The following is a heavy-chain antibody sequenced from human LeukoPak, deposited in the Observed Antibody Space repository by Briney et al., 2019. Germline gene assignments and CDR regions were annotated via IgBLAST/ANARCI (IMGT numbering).Heavy chain of an antibody. CDR3: ARDVLLRYSSGWDYFDY. CDR2: TIPIFGTA. J-gene: IGHJ4*02. D-gene: IGHD6-19*01. CDR1: GSTFSSYA. Sequence: SVKVSCKASGSTFSSYAISWVRQAPGQGLEWMGGTIPIFGTANYAQKFQGRVTITADESTSTAYMELSSLRSEDTAVYYCARDVLLRYSSGWDYFDYWGQGTLVTVSS. V-gene: IGHV1-69*13.